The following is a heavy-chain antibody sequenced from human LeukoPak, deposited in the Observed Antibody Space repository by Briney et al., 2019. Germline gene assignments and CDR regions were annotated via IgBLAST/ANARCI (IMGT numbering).Heavy chain of an antibody. V-gene: IGHV1-8*03. CDR3: ARGRRIAAAGTYYYYMDV. D-gene: IGHD6-13*01. CDR2: MNPNSGNT. Sequence: GASVKVSCKASGYTFTSYDINWVRQATGQGLEWMGWMNPNSGNTGYAQKFQGRVTITRNTSISTAYMELSSLRSEDTAVYYCARGRRIAAAGTYYYYMDVWGKGTTVTVSS. CDR1: GYTFTSYD. J-gene: IGHJ6*03.